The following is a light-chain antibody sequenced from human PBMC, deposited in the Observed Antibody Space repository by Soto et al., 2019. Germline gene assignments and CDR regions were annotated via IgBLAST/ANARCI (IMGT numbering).Light chain of an antibody. V-gene: IGKV3-11*01. CDR1: QSVSSY. CDR2: DAS. Sequence: EIVLTQSPATLSLSPGERATLSCRASQSVSSYLAWYQQKPGQAPRLLIYDASNRATGIPARFNGSGSGTDFTLTISSLEPEDFAVYYCQQRSNWPPMYTLGQGTKLEIK. CDR3: QQRSNWPPMYT. J-gene: IGKJ2*01.